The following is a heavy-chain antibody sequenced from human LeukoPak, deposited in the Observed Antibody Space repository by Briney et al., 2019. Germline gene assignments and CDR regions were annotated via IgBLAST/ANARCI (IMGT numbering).Heavy chain of an antibody. V-gene: IGHV4-31*03. Sequence: SETLSLTCTVSGGSISSGGYYWSWIRQHPGKGLEWIGYIYYSGSTYYNPSLKSRVTISVDTSKNQFSLKLSSVTAADTAVYYCAREWFGESYFDYWGQGTLVTVSS. D-gene: IGHD3-10*01. CDR2: IYYSGST. CDR3: AREWFGESYFDY. CDR1: GGSISSGGYY. J-gene: IGHJ4*02.